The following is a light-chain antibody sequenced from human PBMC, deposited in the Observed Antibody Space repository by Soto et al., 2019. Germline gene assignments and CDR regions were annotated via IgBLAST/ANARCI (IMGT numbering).Light chain of an antibody. CDR1: QSVGTY. J-gene: IGKJ4*01. V-gene: IGKV3-11*01. Sequence: EIVLTQSPATLSLSPGERATLSCRASQSVGTYLAWYQQKPGQAPRLLIYDASNRATGIPARFSGSGSGTDFTLTITRLEPEDFAVYYCQHYRTSFGGGTRVEIK. CDR3: QHYRTS. CDR2: DAS.